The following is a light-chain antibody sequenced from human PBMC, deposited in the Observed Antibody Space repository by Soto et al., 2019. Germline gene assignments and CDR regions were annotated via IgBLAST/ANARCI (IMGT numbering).Light chain of an antibody. CDR3: QQRSSCPLT. Sequence: EIVLTQSPATLSLSPGERVTLSCRASQSIGSYLTWYQHKPGQAPRLLIYDASKRATGIPARFSGSGSGTDFILTISSLEPEDFAVYYCQQRSSCPLTFGGGTKVEIK. CDR1: QSIGSY. J-gene: IGKJ4*01. CDR2: DAS. V-gene: IGKV3-11*01.